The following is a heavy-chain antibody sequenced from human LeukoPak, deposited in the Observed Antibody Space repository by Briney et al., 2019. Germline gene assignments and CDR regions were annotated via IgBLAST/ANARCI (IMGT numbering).Heavy chain of an antibody. V-gene: IGHV4-34*09. CDR1: GGSFSGYY. CDR2: INHSGST. J-gene: IGHJ5*02. D-gene: IGHD3-3*01. CDR3: ARGGITIWFDP. Sequence: SETLSLTCAVYGGSFSGYYWSWIRQPPGKGLEWIGEINHSGSTYYNPSLKSRVTISVDTSKNQFSLKLSSVTAADTAVYYCARGGITIWFDPWGQGTLVTVSS.